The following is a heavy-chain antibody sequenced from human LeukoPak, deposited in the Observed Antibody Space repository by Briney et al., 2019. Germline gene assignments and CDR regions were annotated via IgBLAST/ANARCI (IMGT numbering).Heavy chain of an antibody. Sequence: GASVKVSCKASGYTFTGYYMHWVRQAPGQGLEWMGWINPNSGGTNYAQKFQGRVTMTRDTSIGTAYVELSRLRSDDTAVYYCARGPTRGVAGPSDYWGQGTLVTVSS. CDR3: ARGPTRGVAGPSDY. D-gene: IGHD6-19*01. J-gene: IGHJ4*02. CDR2: INPNSGGT. CDR1: GYTFTGYY. V-gene: IGHV1-2*02.